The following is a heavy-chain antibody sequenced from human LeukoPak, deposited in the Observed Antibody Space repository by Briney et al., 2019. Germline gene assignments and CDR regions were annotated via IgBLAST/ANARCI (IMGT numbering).Heavy chain of an antibody. V-gene: IGHV1-18*01. J-gene: IGHJ4*02. CDR1: GYTFTTYR. D-gene: IGHD1-26*01. Sequence: GASVKVSCKTSGYTFTTYRISWVRQAPGQGLEWMGWISAYNDDAHYAQKLQGRVNMTTDTSTNTAYMELRSLRSDDTAVYYCARVGGGNYYYFDYWGQGTLVTVSS. CDR3: ARVGGGNYYYFDY. CDR2: ISAYNDDA.